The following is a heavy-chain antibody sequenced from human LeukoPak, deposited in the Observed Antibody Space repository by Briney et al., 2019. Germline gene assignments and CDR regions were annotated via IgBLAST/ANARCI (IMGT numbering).Heavy chain of an antibody. CDR3: ARRRAAAGLGNWFDP. Sequence: GGSLRLSCAASGFTFSSYWMHWVRQAPGKGLVWVSRISSDGGTTTYADSVKGRFTISRDNAKNTLYLQMNSLRAEDTAVYYCARRRAAAGLGNWFDPWGQGTLVTVSS. CDR2: ISSDGGTT. CDR1: GFTFSSYW. V-gene: IGHV3-74*01. D-gene: IGHD6-13*01. J-gene: IGHJ5*02.